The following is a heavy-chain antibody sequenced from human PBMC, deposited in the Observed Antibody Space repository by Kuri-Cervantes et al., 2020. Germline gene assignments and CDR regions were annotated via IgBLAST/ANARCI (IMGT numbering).Heavy chain of an antibody. Sequence: SQTLPHTCAVYGGSFSGFYWNWIGQPPGKGLEWIGEINHSGSTNYNPSLKSRVTISIDTSKNQFSLKLSSVTAADTAVYYCARPSVQETTASFDSWGQGTLVTVSS. CDR1: GGSFSGFY. CDR2: INHSGST. CDR3: ARPSVQETTASFDS. J-gene: IGHJ4*02. D-gene: IGHD1-1*01. V-gene: IGHV4-34*01.